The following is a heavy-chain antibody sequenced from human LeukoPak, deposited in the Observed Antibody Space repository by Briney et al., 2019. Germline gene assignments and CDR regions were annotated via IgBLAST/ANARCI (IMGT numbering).Heavy chain of an antibody. CDR2: ISSSSSYI. D-gene: IGHD3-22*01. J-gene: IGHJ6*02. CDR3: ARAYYYDSSGSYGMDV. CDR1: GFTFSSYS. Sequence: GGSLRLSCAASGFTFSSYSMNWVRQAPGKGLEWVSSISSSSSYIYYADSVKGRLTISRDNAKNSLYLQMNSLRAEDTAVYYCARAYYYDSSGSYGMDVWGQGTTVTVSS. V-gene: IGHV3-21*01.